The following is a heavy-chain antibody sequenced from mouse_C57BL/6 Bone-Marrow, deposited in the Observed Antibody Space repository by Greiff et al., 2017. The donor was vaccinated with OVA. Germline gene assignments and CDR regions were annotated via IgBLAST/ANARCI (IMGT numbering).Heavy chain of an antibody. CDR1: GFNIKDDY. Sequence: VQLQQSGAELVRPGASVKLSCTASGFNIKDDYKHWVKQRPEQGLEWIGWIDPENGDTEYASKFQGKATITADTSSNTAYLQLSSLTSEDTAVYYCTTPITTVVARAYWGQGTLVTVSA. CDR3: TTPITTVVARAY. D-gene: IGHD1-1*01. CDR2: IDPENGDT. V-gene: IGHV14-4*01. J-gene: IGHJ3*01.